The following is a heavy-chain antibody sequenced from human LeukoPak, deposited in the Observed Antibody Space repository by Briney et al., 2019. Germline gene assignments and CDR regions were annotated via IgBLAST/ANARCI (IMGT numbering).Heavy chain of an antibody. V-gene: IGHV4-4*07. CDR2: IYGSGST. D-gene: IGHD3-10*01. CDR1: GASFNGYY. CDR3: SRDMVRDTLMYWFDP. J-gene: IGHJ5*02. Sequence: PSETLSLTCTISGASFNGYYWSWIRQPAGKGLEWIGRIYGSGSTNYNPSLESRVTVSSDTSKNHFSLQLRSVTAADTAVYYCSRDMVRDTLMYWFDPGGPGILVIVSS.